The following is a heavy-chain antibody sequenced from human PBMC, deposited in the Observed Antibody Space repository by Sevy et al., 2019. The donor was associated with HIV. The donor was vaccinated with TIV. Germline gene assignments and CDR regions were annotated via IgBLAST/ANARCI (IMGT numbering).Heavy chain of an antibody. J-gene: IGHJ3*02. CDR3: TTDRYDFGSGSAPSATDI. CDR1: GFTFSDAW. CDR2: IKSKADGGTT. Sequence: GGSLRLSCAASGFTFSDAWMSWVRQAPGKGLEWVGRIKSKADGGTTDYAAPVNGRFTISRDDSKNTLYLQINSLKTDDTAVYYCTTDRYDFGSGSAPSATDIWGQGTMVTVSS. V-gene: IGHV3-15*01. D-gene: IGHD3-10*01.